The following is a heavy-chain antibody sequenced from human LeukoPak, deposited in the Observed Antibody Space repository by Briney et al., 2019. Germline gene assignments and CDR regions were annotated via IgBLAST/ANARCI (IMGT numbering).Heavy chain of an antibody. CDR2: TYSGET. CDR3: VRDQFS. CDR1: GFTFSSYA. J-gene: IGHJ6*02. D-gene: IGHD3-3*01. V-gene: IGHV3-66*01. Sequence: PGGSLRLSCSASGFTFSSYAMHWVRQAPGRLEWLSVTYSGETQYADSVKGRFTISRDDSKNTLYLQMNSLRAEDTAIYYCVRDQFSWGQGTTVTVSS.